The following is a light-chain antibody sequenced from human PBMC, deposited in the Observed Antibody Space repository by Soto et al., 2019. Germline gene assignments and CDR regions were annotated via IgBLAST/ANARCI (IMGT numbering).Light chain of an antibody. CDR3: QQRGNWPLT. CDR2: DAS. Sequence: ETVLTQSPATLSLSPGERATLSCRASQNIRDYLIWYQQKPGQAPRLLIYDASSRATGIPARFSGSGSGTDFTLTISSLEPEDFAVYYCQQRGNWPLTFGGGTKVEI. V-gene: IGKV3-11*01. CDR1: QNIRDY. J-gene: IGKJ4*01.